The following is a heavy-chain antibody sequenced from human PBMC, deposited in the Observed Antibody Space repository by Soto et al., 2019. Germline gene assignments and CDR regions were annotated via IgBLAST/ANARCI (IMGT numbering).Heavy chain of an antibody. CDR3: AGPELNSGYDSSFDY. CDR1: GGTFSSYA. D-gene: IGHD5-12*01. V-gene: IGHV1-69*13. J-gene: IGHJ4*02. CDR2: IIPIFGTA. Sequence: SVKVSCKASGGTFSSYAISWVRQAPGQGLEWMGGIIPIFGTANYAQKFQGRVTITADESTSTAYMELSRLRSEDTAVYYCAGPELNSGYDSSFDYWGQGTLVTVSS.